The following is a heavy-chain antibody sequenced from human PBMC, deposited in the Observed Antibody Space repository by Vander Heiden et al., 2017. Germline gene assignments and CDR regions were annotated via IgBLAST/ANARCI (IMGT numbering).Heavy chain of an antibody. V-gene: IGHV4-34*01. CDR1: GGSFSGYY. J-gene: IGHJ4*02. CDR2: INHSGST. Sequence: QVQLQQWGAGLLKPSETLSLTCAVYGGSFSGYYWSWIRQPPGKGLEWSGEINHSGSTNYNPSLKSRVTISVDTSKNQFSLKLSSVTAADTAVYYCARSPFWTLNDYGSGGPLPFDYWGQGTLVTVSS. D-gene: IGHD3-10*01. CDR3: ARSPFWTLNDYGSGGPLPFDY.